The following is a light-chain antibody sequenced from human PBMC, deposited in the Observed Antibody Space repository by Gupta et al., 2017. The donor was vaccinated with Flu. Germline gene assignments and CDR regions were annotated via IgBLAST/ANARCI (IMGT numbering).Light chain of an antibody. CDR1: QSVSTY. J-gene: IGKJ1*01. CDR3: QVLTVEPPLWA. V-gene: IGKV3-11*01. CDR2: DIS. Sequence: SLSCSPGERANLSFRDSQSVSTYLAWFQHKSGQSPRLLIYDISQRASGIPERFSGSGSGTDFTLTISSRAPEDFAVYYCQVLTVEPPLWAFGHGTKVKV.